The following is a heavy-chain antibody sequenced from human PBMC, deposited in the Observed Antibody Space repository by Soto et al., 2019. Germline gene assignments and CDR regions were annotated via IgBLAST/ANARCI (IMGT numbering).Heavy chain of an antibody. Sequence: QVQLVESGGGVVQPGRSLRLSCAASGFTFSSYAMHWVRQAPGKGLEWVAVISYDGSNKYYADSVKGRFTISRDNSKNTLYLQMKSLRAEDTAVYSCARGLRSIFGVVRRYMYNWFDPWGQGTLVTVSS. D-gene: IGHD3-3*01. CDR2: ISYDGSNK. V-gene: IGHV3-30-3*01. J-gene: IGHJ5*02. CDR3: ARGLRSIFGVVRRYMYNWFDP. CDR1: GFTFSSYA.